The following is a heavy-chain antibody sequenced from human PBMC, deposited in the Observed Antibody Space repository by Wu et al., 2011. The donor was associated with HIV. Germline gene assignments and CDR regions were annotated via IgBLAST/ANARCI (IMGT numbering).Heavy chain of an antibody. D-gene: IGHD5-18*01. CDR3: ARGEYSYGNYYYYGMDV. Sequence: QVQLVQSGAEVKKPGSSVKVSCKASGGTFSSYAISWVRQAPGQGLEWMGGIIPIFGTANYAQKFQGRVTITTDESTSTAYMELSSLRSEDTAVYYCARGEYSYGNYYYYGMDVWGQGTTVTVSS. J-gene: IGHJ6*02. CDR2: IIPIFGTA. V-gene: IGHV1-69*05. CDR1: GGTFSSYA.